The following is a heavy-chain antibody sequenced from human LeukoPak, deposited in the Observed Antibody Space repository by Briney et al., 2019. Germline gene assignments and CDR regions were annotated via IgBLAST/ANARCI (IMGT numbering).Heavy chain of an antibody. D-gene: IGHD3-10*01. V-gene: IGHV4-34*01. J-gene: IGHJ5*02. Sequence: SETLSLTCAVYGGSFSGYYWSWICQPPGKGLEWIGEINHSGSTNYNPSLKSRVTISVDTSKNQFSLKLSSVTAADTAVYYCAREGSGRHRHWFDPWGQGTLVTVSS. CDR3: AREGSGRHRHWFDP. CDR2: INHSGST. CDR1: GGSFSGYY.